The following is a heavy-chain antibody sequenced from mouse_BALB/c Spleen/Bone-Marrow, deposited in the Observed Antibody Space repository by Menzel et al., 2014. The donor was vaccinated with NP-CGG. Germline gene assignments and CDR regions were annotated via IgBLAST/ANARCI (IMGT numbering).Heavy chain of an antibody. J-gene: IGHJ1*01. CDR1: GFDFSRYW. Sequence: EVKLQESGGGLVQPGGSLKLSCAASGFDFSRYWMSWVRQAPGKGLEWIGEINPDSNTINYTPSLKDKFIISRDNAKNTLYLQMSKVRSEDTALYYCARLNYYGNLFVWGAGTADTVSS. CDR3: ARLNYYGNLFV. CDR2: INPDSNTI. D-gene: IGHD1-1*01. V-gene: IGHV4-1*02.